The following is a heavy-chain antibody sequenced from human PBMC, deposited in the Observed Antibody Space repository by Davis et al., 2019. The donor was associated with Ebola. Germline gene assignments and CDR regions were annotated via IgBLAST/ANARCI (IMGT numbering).Heavy chain of an antibody. V-gene: IGHV3-30-3*01. J-gene: IGHJ4*02. D-gene: IGHD6-13*01. Sequence: PGGSLRLSCAVSGFTFSSYALHWVRQASGKGLEWVALISYEGSSKYYADAVKGRFTISRDNSNNTLYLQMNSLRAEDTAVYYCARDRSYSINSWYPDYWGQGTLVTVSS. CDR1: GFTFSSYA. CDR2: ISYEGSSK. CDR3: ARDRSYSINSWYPDY.